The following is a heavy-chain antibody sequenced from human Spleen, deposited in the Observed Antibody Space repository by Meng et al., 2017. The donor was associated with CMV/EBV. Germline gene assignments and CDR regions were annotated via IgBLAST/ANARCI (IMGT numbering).Heavy chain of an antibody. V-gene: IGHV1-18*01. Sequence: NASGYTFPSDGISWVRQAPGQRLEWMGWISAYNGNTNYAQKLQGRVTMTTDTSTSTDYMELRSLRSDDTAVYYCARVEYYGSENFDYWGQGTLVTVSS. CDR1: GYTFPSDG. CDR3: ARVEYYGSENFDY. CDR2: ISAYNGNT. J-gene: IGHJ4*02. D-gene: IGHD3-10*01.